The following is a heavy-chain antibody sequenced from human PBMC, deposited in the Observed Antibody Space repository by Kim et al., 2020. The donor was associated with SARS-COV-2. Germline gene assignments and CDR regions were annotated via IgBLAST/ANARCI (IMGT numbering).Heavy chain of an antibody. J-gene: IGHJ4*02. CDR3: ARDRFYGETGY. V-gene: IGHV3-66*01. CDR2: IYSGGST. CDR1: GFTVSSNY. Sequence: GGSLRLSCAVSGFTVSSNYMSWVRQAPGKGLEWVSVIYSGGSTYYADSVKGRFTISRDNSKNTLYLQMNSLRAEDTAVYYCARDRFYGETGYWGQGTLVTVSS. D-gene: IGHD4-17*01.